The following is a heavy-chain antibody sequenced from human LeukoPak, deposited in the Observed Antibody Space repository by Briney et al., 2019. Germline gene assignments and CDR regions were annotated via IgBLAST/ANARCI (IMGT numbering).Heavy chain of an antibody. CDR1: GGSISSYY. Sequence: SETLSLTCTVSGGSISSYYWSWIRQPPGKGLEWIAYISDIGSTNYNPSLKSRVTISVDTSKNQFSLKLSSVTAADTAVYYCAAYSNSDYYYYYGMDVWGQGTTVTVSS. D-gene: IGHD4-11*01. CDR3: AAYSNSDYYYYYGMDV. J-gene: IGHJ6*02. V-gene: IGHV4-59*01. CDR2: ISDIGST.